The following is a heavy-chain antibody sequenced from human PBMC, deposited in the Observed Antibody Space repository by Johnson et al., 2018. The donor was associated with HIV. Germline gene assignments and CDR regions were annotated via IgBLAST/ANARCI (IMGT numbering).Heavy chain of an antibody. CDR2: ISGSGGST. CDR1: GFTFSSYG. CDR3: AKARGYSCGGDAFDI. J-gene: IGHJ3*02. V-gene: IGHV3-23*04. Sequence: VQLVESGGGVVQPGRSLKLSCAASGFTFSSYGMHWVRQAPGKGLEWVSAISGSGGSTYYADSVKGRFTISRDNSKNTLYLQMNSLRAEDTAVYYCAKARGYSCGGDAFDIWGQGTMVTVSS. D-gene: IGHD5-18*01.